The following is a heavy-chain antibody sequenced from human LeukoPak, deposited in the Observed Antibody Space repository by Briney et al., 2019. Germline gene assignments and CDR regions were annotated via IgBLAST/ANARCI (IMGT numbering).Heavy chain of an antibody. CDR2: IYYSGNT. Sequence: SETLPLTCTVSGGSISSGDYYWSWIRQPPGKGLEWIGYIYYSGNTYYNPSLKSRVTISVDTSKNQFSLKLSSVTAADTAVYYCASRSSGWRSDYWGQGTLVTVSS. D-gene: IGHD6-19*01. J-gene: IGHJ4*02. CDR1: GGSISSGDYY. CDR3: ASRSSGWRSDY. V-gene: IGHV4-30-4*08.